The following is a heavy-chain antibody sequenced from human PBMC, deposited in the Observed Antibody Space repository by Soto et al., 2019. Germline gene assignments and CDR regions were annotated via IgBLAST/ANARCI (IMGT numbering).Heavy chain of an antibody. CDR2: IYYSGST. Sequence: SETLSLTCTVSGGSISSYYWSWIRQPPGKGLEWIGYIYYSGSTNYNPSLKSRVTISVDTSKNQLSLKLSSVTAADSAVYYCARHASLWFWDFDHWGQGTLVTVSS. J-gene: IGHJ4*02. CDR3: ARHASLWFWDFDH. CDR1: GGSISSYY. D-gene: IGHD3-10*01. V-gene: IGHV4-59*08.